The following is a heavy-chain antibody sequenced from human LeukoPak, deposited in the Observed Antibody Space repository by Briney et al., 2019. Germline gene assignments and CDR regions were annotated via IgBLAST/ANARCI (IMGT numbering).Heavy chain of an antibody. Sequence: ASETLSLTCAVYGGSFSGYYWSWIRQPPGKGLEWIGEINHSGSTNYNPSLKSRVTISVDTSKNQFSLKLSSVTAADTAVYYCARDYGSGVSDAFDIWGQGTMVTVSS. CDR1: GGSFSGYY. J-gene: IGHJ3*02. CDR3: ARDYGSGVSDAFDI. V-gene: IGHV4-34*01. CDR2: INHSGST. D-gene: IGHD3-10*01.